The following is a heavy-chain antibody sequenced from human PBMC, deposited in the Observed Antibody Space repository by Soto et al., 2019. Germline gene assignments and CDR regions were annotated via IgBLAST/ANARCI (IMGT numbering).Heavy chain of an antibody. D-gene: IGHD5-18*01. Sequence: SETLSLTCAVSGDSISSSNWWSWVRRSPGKGLEWIGDIFHGGNTNYNPSLKSRVTISVDKSDNQFSLKLNSVTAADTAVYYCARDEGYGSHFGLDVWGQGTTVTVSS. CDR1: GDSISSSNW. CDR2: IFHGGNT. CDR3: ARDEGYGSHFGLDV. J-gene: IGHJ6*02. V-gene: IGHV4-4*02.